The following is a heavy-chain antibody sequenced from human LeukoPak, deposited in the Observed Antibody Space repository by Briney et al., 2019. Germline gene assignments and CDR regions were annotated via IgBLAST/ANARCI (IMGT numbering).Heavy chain of an antibody. D-gene: IGHD2-2*01. J-gene: IGHJ5*02. Sequence: GASVKVSCKASGYTFTGYYMHWVRQAPGQGLEWMGWINPNSGGTNYVQKFQGRVTMTRDTSISTAYMELSRLRSDDTAVYYCARDPIGYCNSTSCPNWFDPWGQGTLVTVSS. CDR3: ARDPIGYCNSTSCPNWFDP. V-gene: IGHV1-2*02. CDR2: INPNSGGT. CDR1: GYTFTGYY.